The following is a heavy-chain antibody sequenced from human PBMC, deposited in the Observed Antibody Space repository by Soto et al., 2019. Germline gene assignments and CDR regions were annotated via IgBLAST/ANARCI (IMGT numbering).Heavy chain of an antibody. Sequence: QVQLVQSGAEVKKPGASVKVSCKASGYTFTSYGISWVRQAPGQGLEWMGWISAYNGNTNYAQKLQGRVTMTTDTSASTAYMELRSLRSDDTAVYYCARDQVVAATDYYYYYMDVWGKGTTVTVSS. CDR1: GYTFTSYG. V-gene: IGHV1-18*01. J-gene: IGHJ6*03. CDR3: ARDQVVAATDYYYYYMDV. CDR2: ISAYNGNT. D-gene: IGHD2-15*01.